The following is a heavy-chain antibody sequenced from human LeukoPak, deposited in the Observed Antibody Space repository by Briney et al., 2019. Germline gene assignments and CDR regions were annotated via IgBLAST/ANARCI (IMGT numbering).Heavy chain of an antibody. V-gene: IGHV1-2*02. CDR1: GYTFTAYY. Sequence: GASVKVSFQASGYTFTAYYMHWVRQAPGQGLEWMAWINTNTDATKFAQEFQGRVTLTRDTSISTAYMELGRLTSDDTAVYYCARGTGSSWLDPWGQGTLVTVSS. CDR2: INTNTDAT. J-gene: IGHJ5*02. D-gene: IGHD2-15*01. CDR3: ARGTGSSWLDP.